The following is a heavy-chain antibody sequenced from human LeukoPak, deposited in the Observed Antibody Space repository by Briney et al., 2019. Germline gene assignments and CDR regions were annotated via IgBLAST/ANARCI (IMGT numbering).Heavy chain of an antibody. CDR2: IYPGDSDT. V-gene: IGHV5-51*01. CDR1: GYIFTNYW. J-gene: IGHJ4*02. Sequence: GESLKISCKGSGYIFTNYWIGWVRQMPGKGLEWMGIIYPGDSDTRYSPSFQGQVTISVDRSISTAYLQWSSLKASDTAMYYCARQRRGSYNDYSEGDYWGQGTLVTVSS. CDR3: ARQRRGSYNDYSEGDY. D-gene: IGHD4-11*01.